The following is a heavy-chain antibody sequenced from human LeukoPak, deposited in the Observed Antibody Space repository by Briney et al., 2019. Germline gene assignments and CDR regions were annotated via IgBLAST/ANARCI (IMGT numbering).Heavy chain of an antibody. J-gene: IGHJ2*01. CDR3: ARDPGAVAATLASWYFDL. CDR2: ISYDGSNK. V-gene: IGHV3-30-3*01. Sequence: GGSLRLSCAASGFTLSSYAMHWVRQAPGKGLEWVAVISYDGSNKYYADSVKGRFTISRDNSKNTLYLQMNSLRAEDTAVYYCARDPGAVAATLASWYFDLWGRGTLVTVSS. CDR1: GFTLSSYA. D-gene: IGHD6-19*01.